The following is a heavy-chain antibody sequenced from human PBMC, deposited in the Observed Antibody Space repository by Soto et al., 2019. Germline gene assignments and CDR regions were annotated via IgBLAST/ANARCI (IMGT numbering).Heavy chain of an antibody. Sequence: EVQLLESGGGSVQPGGSLKLSCAASGFSISHYGVTWVRQAPGKGLEGVSGFSGSGGGTFYADSVKGRFTISREYSTKTVYLPMHRLRVADTAVYYCVKCNGYGDSWGQGTLVTVSS. J-gene: IGHJ4*02. CDR1: GFSISHYG. V-gene: IGHV3-23*01. D-gene: IGHD5-12*01. CDR3: VKCNGYGDS. CDR2: FSGSGGGT.